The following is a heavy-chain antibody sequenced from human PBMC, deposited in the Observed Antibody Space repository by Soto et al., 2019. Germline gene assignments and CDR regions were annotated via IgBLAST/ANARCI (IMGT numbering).Heavy chain of an antibody. CDR3: ARAGRAHYYYYGMDV. J-gene: IGHJ6*02. CDR1: GGSISSGDYY. CDR2: IYYSGST. V-gene: IGHV4-30-4*01. Sequence: PSETLSLTCTVSGGSISSGDYYWSWIRQPPGKGLEWIGYIYYSGSTYYNPSLKSRVTISVDTSKNQFSLKLSSVTAADTAVYYCARAGRAHYYYYGMDVWGQGTTVTVSS.